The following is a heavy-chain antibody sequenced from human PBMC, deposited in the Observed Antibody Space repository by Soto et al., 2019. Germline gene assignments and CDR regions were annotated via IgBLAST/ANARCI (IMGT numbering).Heavy chain of an antibody. CDR3: ARIRGSVTIFGVAQYYYYGMDG. V-gene: IGHV2-26*01. D-gene: IGHD3-3*01. CDR2: IFSDDEK. Sequence: QVTLKESGPVLVKPTETLTLICTVSGFSLSNARMSVSWIRQPRGKALEWLAHIFSDDEKSYSTSLKTRLTISKDSPKSQVVLTITDMDPVETATHYSARIRGSVTIFGVAQYYYYGMDGWAQGTTVTVSS. CDR1: GFSLSNARMS. J-gene: IGHJ6*02.